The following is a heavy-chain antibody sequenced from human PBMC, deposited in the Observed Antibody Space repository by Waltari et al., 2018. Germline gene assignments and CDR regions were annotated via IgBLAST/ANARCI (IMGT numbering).Heavy chain of an antibody. CDR2: ISYSGDT. D-gene: IGHD5-18*01. Sequence: QVQLQESGPGLVNPSETLSLTCSVSGDSIRSFYWSWIRQPPGKGLVWLGYISYSGDTKYNPALKNRVTISADTSKNQFFLRLTSVTAADTALYYCARXXQXWLDQAVLTWGQGILVTVSS. CDR1: GDSIRSFY. CDR3: ARXXQXWLDQAVLT. J-gene: IGHJ4*02. V-gene: IGHV4-59*01.